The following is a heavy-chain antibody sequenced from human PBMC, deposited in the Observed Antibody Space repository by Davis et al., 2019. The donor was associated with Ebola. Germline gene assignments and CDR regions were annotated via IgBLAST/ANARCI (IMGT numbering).Heavy chain of an antibody. CDR1: GGSISSSSYY. CDR3: ARHSGREQWLVLDY. V-gene: IGHV4-39*01. J-gene: IGHJ4*02. Sequence: PGGSLRLSCTVSGGSISSSSYYWGWIRQPPGKGLEWIGSIYYSGSTYYNPSLKSRVTISVDTSKNQFSLKLSSVTAADTAVYYCARHSGREQWLVLDYWGQGTLVTVSS. D-gene: IGHD6-19*01. CDR2: IYYSGST.